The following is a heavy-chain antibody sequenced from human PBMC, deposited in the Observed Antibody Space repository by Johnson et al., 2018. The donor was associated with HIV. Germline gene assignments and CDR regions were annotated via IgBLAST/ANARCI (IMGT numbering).Heavy chain of an antibody. CDR3: AKDIYRLPYSGSYYSISAFDI. J-gene: IGHJ3*02. CDR2: LSYDGSNK. CDR1: GFTFSSYP. Sequence: QVQLVESGGGVVQPGRSLRLSCAASGFTFSSYPLHWVRQAPGKGLEWVAVLSYDGSNKFYTDYVKGRFSISRDNSKNSLYLQMNSLRAEDTALYYCAKDIYRLPYSGSYYSISAFDIWGQGTMVTVSS. D-gene: IGHD1-26*01. V-gene: IGHV3-30-3*01.